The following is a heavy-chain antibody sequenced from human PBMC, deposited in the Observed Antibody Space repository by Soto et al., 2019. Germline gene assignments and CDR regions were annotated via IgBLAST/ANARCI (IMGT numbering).Heavy chain of an antibody. CDR3: ARSYSYGYNYYYGMDV. Sequence: GESLKISCKGSGYSFTSYWIGWVRQMPGKGLEWMGFIFPGVSDIIYSPSFQGQVTISADISISTAYLQLSILKASDTAMYYCARSYSYGYNYYYGMDVWGQGTTVTVSS. CDR1: GYSFTSYW. D-gene: IGHD5-18*01. CDR2: IFPGVSDI. J-gene: IGHJ6*02. V-gene: IGHV5-51*01.